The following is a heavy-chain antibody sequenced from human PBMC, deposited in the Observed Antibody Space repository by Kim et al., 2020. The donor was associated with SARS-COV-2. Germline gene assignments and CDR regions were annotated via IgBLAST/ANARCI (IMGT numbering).Heavy chain of an antibody. CDR3: ARSKTFDI. CDR1: DFTFADYG. Sequence: ASVKVSCKASDFTFADYGFNWVRQAPGQGLEWMGWITAYNGNTNYAHNFRGRVTMTTDTSTSTAYLELRSLGSDDTATYYCARSKTFDIWGQGTMVTVSS. V-gene: IGHV1-18*01. J-gene: IGHJ3*02. CDR2: ITAYNGNT.